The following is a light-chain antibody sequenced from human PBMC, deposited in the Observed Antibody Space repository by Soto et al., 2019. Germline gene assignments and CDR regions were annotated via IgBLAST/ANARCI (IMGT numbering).Light chain of an antibody. CDR3: SSYTGSSINTVV. CDR1: SSDVGKYNY. Sequence: QSVLTQPASVSGSPGQSITISCTGTSSDVGKYNYVSWYQQHPAKAPKLMIFEVSNRPSGVSNRFSGTKSGNTASLTISGIQAEDEAEYYCSSYTGSSINTVVFGGGTKLTVL. CDR2: EVS. V-gene: IGLV2-14*01. J-gene: IGLJ2*01.